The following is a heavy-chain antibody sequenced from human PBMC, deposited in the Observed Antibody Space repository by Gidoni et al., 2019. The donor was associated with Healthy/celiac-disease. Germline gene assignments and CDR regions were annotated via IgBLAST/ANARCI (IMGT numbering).Heavy chain of an antibody. D-gene: IGHD3-10*01. CDR1: GFTFSTDG. J-gene: IGHJ4*02. CDR2: ISYDGSNK. CDR3: AKDEASGSYFFDY. Sequence: QVQLVESGGGVVRPGRSLRLSCAASGFTFSTDGMHWVRQAPGKGLEWVAVISYDGSNKYYADSVKGRFTISRDNSKNTLYLQMNSLRAEDTAVYYCAKDEASGSYFFDYWGQGTLVTVSS. V-gene: IGHV3-30*18.